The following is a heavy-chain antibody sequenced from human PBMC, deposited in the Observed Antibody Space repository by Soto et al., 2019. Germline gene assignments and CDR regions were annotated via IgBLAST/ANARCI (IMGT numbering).Heavy chain of an antibody. CDR1: GFTFSSYW. V-gene: IGHV3-74*01. CDR2: IHFDGSTT. Sequence: EVQLVESGGGLVQPGGSLRLSCAASGFTFSSYWMHWVRQVPGKGLVWVSRIHFDGSTTHYADSVKGRFTISRDNAKNTLSLQMNSLRADDTAVYYCARDAYISGYYQFDYWGQGTLVTVSS. CDR3: ARDAYISGYYQFDY. J-gene: IGHJ4*02. D-gene: IGHD6-19*01.